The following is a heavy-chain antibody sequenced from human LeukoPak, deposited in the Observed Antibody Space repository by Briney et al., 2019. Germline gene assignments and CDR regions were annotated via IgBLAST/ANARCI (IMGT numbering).Heavy chain of an antibody. CDR3: ARLSGRDYYFDY. J-gene: IGHJ4*02. Sequence: SETLSLTCTVSGYSISSGYYWGWIRQPPGKGLEWLGSIYQSGRTYYNPSLKSRVTISVDTSKNQFSLKLSSVTAADTAVYYCARLSGRDYYFDYWGQGTLVTVSS. CDR2: IYQSGRT. V-gene: IGHV4-38-2*02. CDR1: GYSISSGYY. D-gene: IGHD4/OR15-4a*01.